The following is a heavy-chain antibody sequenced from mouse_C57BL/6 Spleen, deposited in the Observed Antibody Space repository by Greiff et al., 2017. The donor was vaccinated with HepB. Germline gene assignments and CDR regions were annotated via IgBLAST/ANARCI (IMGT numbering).Heavy chain of an antibody. D-gene: IGHD1-1*01. CDR3: ARDGSSSY. CDR1: GYSITSGYY. V-gene: IGHV3-6*01. Sequence: EVQLQQSGPGLVKPSQSLSLTCSVPGYSITSGYYWNWIRQFPGNKLEWMGYISYDGSNNYNPSLKNRISITRDTSKNQFFLKLNSVTTEDTATYYCARDGSSSYWGQGTLVTVSA. J-gene: IGHJ3*01. CDR2: ISYDGSN.